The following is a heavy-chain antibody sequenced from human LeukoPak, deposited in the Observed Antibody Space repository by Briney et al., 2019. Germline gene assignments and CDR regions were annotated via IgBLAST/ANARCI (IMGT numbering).Heavy chain of an antibody. V-gene: IGHV1-2*02. D-gene: IGHD4-23*01. J-gene: IGHJ4*02. CDR2: INPYSGGT. CDR3: ARVRGTVVSQPFDY. CDR1: GYTFTGYY. Sequence: ASVTVSCKASGYTFTGYYMHWVRQAPGQGLEWMGWINPYSGGTNYAQKFQGRVTMTRDTSISTAYMELSRLRSDDTAVYYCARVRGTVVSQPFDYWGQGTLVTVSS.